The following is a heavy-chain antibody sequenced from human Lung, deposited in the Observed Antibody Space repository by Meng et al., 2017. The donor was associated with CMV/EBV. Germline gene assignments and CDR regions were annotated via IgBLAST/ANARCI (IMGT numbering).Heavy chain of an antibody. V-gene: IGHV4-4*02. D-gene: IGHD3-10*01. CDR1: GDPITNHNW. Sequence: VQLEQPGQALVNPTETRSLPSVSPGDPITNHNWGPWFPHPPGKGLEWIGEIPHRGSSAYNPSLKSRVSMSIDKSKNQFSLKLTSVTAADMAVYHCLRRSGGSVWGQGTLVTVSS. CDR3: LRRSGGSV. CDR2: IPHRGSS. J-gene: IGHJ1*01.